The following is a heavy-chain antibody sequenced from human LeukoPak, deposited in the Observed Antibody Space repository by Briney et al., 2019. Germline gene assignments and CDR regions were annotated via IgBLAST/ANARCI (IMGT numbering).Heavy chain of an antibody. J-gene: IGHJ4*02. D-gene: IGHD3-22*01. CDR1: GGSISSSSYY. CDR2: IYYSGST. V-gene: IGHV4-39*07. CDR3: ARDAPHWYYDSSGSPNELYYFDY. Sequence: SETLSLTCTVSGGSISSSSYYWGWIRQPPGKGLEWIGSIYYSGSTYYNPSLKSRVTISVDTSKNQFSLKLSSVTAADTAVYYCARDAPHWYYDSSGSPNELYYFDYWGQGTLVTVSS.